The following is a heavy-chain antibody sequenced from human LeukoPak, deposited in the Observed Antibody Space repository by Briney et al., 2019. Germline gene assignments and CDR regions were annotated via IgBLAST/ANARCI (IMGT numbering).Heavy chain of an antibody. Sequence: KPGGSLRLSCAASGFTFSSYSMNWVRQAPGKGLEWVSSISSSSSYIYYADSVKGRFTISRDNAKNSLYLQMNSLRAEDTAVYYCARENGSTSPDGMDVWGQGTTVTVSS. CDR3: ARENGSTSPDGMDV. CDR1: GFTFSSYS. D-gene: IGHD2-2*01. V-gene: IGHV3-21*01. CDR2: ISSSSSYI. J-gene: IGHJ6*02.